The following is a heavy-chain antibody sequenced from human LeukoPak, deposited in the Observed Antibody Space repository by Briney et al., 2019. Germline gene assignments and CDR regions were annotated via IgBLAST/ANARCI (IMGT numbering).Heavy chain of an antibody. CDR3: ATDSRIVVVTATPDY. J-gene: IGHJ4*02. D-gene: IGHD2-21*02. CDR2: IDGSSGNI. V-gene: IGHV3-23*01. Sequence: GGSLRLSCAASGFTFSNYVMNWVRQVPGKGLEWVAAIDGSSGNIYYADSVKGRFTISRANSKNPLYLLMNSLRAEDTAVYYCATDSRIVVVTATPDYWGQGTLVTVSS. CDR1: GFTFSNYV.